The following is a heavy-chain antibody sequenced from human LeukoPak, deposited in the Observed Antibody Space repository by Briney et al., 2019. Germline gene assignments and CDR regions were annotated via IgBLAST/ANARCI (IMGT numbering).Heavy chain of an antibody. J-gene: IGHJ4*02. CDR1: GYSITRGYN. Sequence: SETLSLTCTVSGYSITRGYNWGWVRQSPGKGLEWIASISHAGDTYYNPSLKSRVTISVDTSKNHFSLNLASVTAPDTAVYFCGRGEVGECDHWGQGTLVTVSS. CDR2: ISHAGDT. V-gene: IGHV4-38-2*02. CDR3: GRGEVGECDH. D-gene: IGHD1-26*01.